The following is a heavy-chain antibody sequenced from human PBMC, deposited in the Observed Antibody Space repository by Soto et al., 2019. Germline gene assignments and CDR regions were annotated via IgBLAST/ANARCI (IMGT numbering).Heavy chain of an antibody. Sequence: PXECLRLSSAASGFTVSSNYVSWVRQAPGKGLEWVSVIYSGGSTYYADSVKGRFTISRDNSKNTLYLQMNSLRAEDTAVYYCARGNYDSSGYGVAFDIWGQGTMVTVSS. D-gene: IGHD3-22*01. CDR2: IYSGGST. CDR1: GFTVSSNY. J-gene: IGHJ3*02. CDR3: ARGNYDSSGYGVAFDI. V-gene: IGHV3-53*01.